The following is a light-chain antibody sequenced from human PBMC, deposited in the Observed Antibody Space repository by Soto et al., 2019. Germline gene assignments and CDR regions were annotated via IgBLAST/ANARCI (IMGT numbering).Light chain of an antibody. CDR1: SSDVGGYNY. J-gene: IGLJ2*01. CDR2: EVS. Sequence: QSARSQPASVSGSPGQSITMSCTGTSSDVGGYNYVSWYQQHPGKAPKLMIYEVSNRPSGVSNRFSGSKSGNTASLTISGLQAEDEADYYCSSYTSSSTLVFGGGTQLTVL. CDR3: SSYTSSSTLV. V-gene: IGLV2-14*01.